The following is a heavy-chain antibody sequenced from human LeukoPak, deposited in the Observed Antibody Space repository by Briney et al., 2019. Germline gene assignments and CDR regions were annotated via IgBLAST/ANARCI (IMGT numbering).Heavy chain of an antibody. J-gene: IGHJ6*02. CDR2: IIGSRGST. Sequence: GGSLRLSCAAAGFTSNSYAMSRVRHAPGTVLEWVSAIIGSRGSTDHSDSVKGWFTISRYNYRNTLYLQLNSLRAEDTAVYYCATALWFGGGIYGMDVWGQGTTVTVSS. D-gene: IGHD3-10*01. CDR3: ATALWFGGGIYGMDV. CDR1: GFTSNSYA. V-gene: IGHV3-23*01.